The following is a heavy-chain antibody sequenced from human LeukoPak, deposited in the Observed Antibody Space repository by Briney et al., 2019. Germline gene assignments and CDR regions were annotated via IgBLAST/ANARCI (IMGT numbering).Heavy chain of an antibody. D-gene: IGHD2-2*01. CDR3: ARLGEYCSSTSCYNWFDP. V-gene: IGHV4-4*09. J-gene: IGHJ5*02. Sequence: SETLSLTCTVSGGSISSYYWSWIRQPPGKGLEWIGYIYTSGSTNYNPSLKSRVTISIDTSKNQFSLKLSSVTAADTAVYYCARLGEYCSSTSCYNWFDPWGQGTLVTVSS. CDR2: IYTSGST. CDR1: GGSISSYY.